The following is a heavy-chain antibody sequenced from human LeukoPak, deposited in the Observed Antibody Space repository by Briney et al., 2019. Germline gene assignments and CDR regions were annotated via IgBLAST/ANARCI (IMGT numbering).Heavy chain of an antibody. CDR2: ISWNSGNL. D-gene: IGHD2-21*02. J-gene: IGHJ4*02. Sequence: GGSLRLSCAASKFTFDDYAMHWVRQAPGKGLEWVSGISWNSGNLAYADSVKGRFTISRDNSKNTLYLQMNSLRAEDTAVYYCARGVVTVPLYYFDFWGQGTLVTVFS. CDR1: KFTFDDYA. V-gene: IGHV3-9*01. CDR3: ARGVVTVPLYYFDF.